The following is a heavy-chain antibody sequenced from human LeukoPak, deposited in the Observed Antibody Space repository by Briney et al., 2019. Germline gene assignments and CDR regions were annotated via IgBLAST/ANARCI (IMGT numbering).Heavy chain of an antibody. V-gene: IGHV7-4-1*04. CDR2: IDTNTGSP. CDR3: ARSYYGDGRGAEYFQH. D-gene: IGHD4-17*01. Sequence: ASVKVSCKASGYTFTSYAMNWVRQAPGQGLEWMGWIDTNTGSPTYAQGFIGRFVFSLDTSVSMVYLQISSLKAEDTAVYYCARSYYGDGRGAEYFQHWGQGTLVTVSS. CDR1: GYTFTSYA. J-gene: IGHJ1*01.